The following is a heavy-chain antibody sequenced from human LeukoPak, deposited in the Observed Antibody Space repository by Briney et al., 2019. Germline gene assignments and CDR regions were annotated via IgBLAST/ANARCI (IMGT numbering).Heavy chain of an antibody. Sequence: GRSLRLSCAASGFTFSTYGMHWVRQAPGKGLEWVAVISYDGSDKYYADSVKGRFTISRDNSKNTLYLQMNSLRSEDTAVYYCAKDQSDYPDRYYFDYWGQGTLVTVSS. D-gene: IGHD4-17*01. CDR2: ISYDGSDK. CDR1: GFTFSTYG. J-gene: IGHJ4*02. V-gene: IGHV3-30*18. CDR3: AKDQSDYPDRYYFDY.